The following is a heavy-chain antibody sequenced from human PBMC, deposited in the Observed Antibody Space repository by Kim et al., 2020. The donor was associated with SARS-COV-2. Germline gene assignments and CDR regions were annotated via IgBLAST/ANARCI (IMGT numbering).Heavy chain of an antibody. V-gene: IGHV1-2*02. J-gene: IGHJ5*02. Sequence: ASVKVSCKASGYTFTDYYIHWVRQAPGQGLEWMGWINPYSGDTNYARKFQGRVTMTRDTSISTPYVELSSLRSDDTAVYYCAGSAHFWSGHYLDLWGQGT. CDR2: INPYSGDT. CDR1: GYTFTDYY. D-gene: IGHD3-3*01. CDR3: AGSAHFWSGHYLDL.